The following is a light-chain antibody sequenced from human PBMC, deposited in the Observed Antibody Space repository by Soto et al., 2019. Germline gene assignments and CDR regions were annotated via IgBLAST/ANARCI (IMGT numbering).Light chain of an antibody. J-gene: IGLJ1*01. V-gene: IGLV2-8*01. CDR2: EVS. CDR1: SRDVGGYDY. CDR3: SSYAASNPFYV. Sequence: QSALTQPPSASGSPGQSVTISCTGSSRDVGGYDYVSWYQQHPGKVPKLIIYEVSKRPSGVPDRFSGSKSGNTASLTVSGLQAEDEADYYCSSYAASNPFYVFGTGTKVTVL.